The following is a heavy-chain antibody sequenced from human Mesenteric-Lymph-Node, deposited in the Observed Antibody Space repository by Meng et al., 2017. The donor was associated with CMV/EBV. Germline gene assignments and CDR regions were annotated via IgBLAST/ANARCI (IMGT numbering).Heavy chain of an antibody. CDR2: LSYDGNNK. D-gene: IGHD2-15*01. V-gene: IGHV3-30*04. Sequence: GGSLRLSCAASGFTFSTYAIHWVRQAPGKGLEWVAVLSYDGNNKYYADSVKGRLTISRDNSKNTLYLQMNSLRAEDTAVYYCARDLTDIVVVVAAAYYYYGMDVWGQGTTVTVSS. CDR3: ARDLTDIVVVVAAAYYYYGMDV. CDR1: GFTFSTYA. J-gene: IGHJ6*02.